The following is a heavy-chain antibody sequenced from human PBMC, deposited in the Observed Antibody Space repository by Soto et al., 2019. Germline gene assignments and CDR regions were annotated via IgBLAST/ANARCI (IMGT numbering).Heavy chain of an antibody. CDR3: AQVRGGIFDFDY. Sequence: SETLSLTCTVSGGAISSGDYYWSWIRQPPGKGLEWIGYIYYSGSTYYNPSLKSRVTISVDTSKNQFSLKLSSVTAADTAVYYCAQVRGGIFDFDYWGQGTLVTVSS. CDR1: GGAISSGDYY. CDR2: IYYSGST. D-gene: IGHD3-10*01. V-gene: IGHV4-30-4*01. J-gene: IGHJ4*02.